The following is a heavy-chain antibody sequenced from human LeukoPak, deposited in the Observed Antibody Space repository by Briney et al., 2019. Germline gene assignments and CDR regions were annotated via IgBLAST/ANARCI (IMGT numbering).Heavy chain of an antibody. CDR1: GFTFSSYS. CDR2: ISSSSSYI. V-gene: IGHV3-21*01. CDR3: ASLSSSWPTA. Sequence: GGSLRLSCAASGFTFSSYSMNWVRQAPGKGLEWVSSISSSSSYIYYADSVKGRFTISRDNAKNSLYLQMNRLRAEDTAVYYCASLSSSWPTAWGQGTLVTVSS. D-gene: IGHD6-13*01. J-gene: IGHJ5*02.